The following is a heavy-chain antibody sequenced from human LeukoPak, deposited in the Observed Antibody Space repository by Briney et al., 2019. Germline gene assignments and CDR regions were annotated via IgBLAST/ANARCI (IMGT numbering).Heavy chain of an antibody. CDR2: ISSSGSTI. V-gene: IGHV3-11*01. J-gene: IGHJ6*02. CDR1: GFTFSDYY. D-gene: IGHD3-10*01. CDR3: ARVGRFGELLDAWEDYYYGMDV. Sequence: GGSLRLSCAASGFTFSDYYMSWIRQAPGKGLEGVSYISSSGSTIYYADSVKGRFTISRDNAKNSLYLQMNSLRAEDTAVYYCARVGRFGELLDAWEDYYYGMDVWGQGTTVTVSS.